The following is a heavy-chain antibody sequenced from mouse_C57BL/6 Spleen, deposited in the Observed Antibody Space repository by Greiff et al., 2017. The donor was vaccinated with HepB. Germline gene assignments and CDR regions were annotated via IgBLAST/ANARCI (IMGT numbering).Heavy chain of an antibody. Sequence: EVKLMESGGGLVQPGGSMKLSCAASGFTFSDSWMDWVRQSPEKGLEWVAEIRNKANNPASYYAESVKGRFTISRDDSKSSVYLQINSLRAEDTDIYYCTRPYYYGSSPFAYWGQGTLVTVSA. V-gene: IGHV6-6*01. CDR1: GFTFSDSW. CDR3: TRPYYYGSSPFAY. D-gene: IGHD1-1*01. CDR2: IRNKANNPAS. J-gene: IGHJ3*01.